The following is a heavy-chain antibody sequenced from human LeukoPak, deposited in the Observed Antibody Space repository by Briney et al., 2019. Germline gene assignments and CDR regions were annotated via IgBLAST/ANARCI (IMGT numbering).Heavy chain of an antibody. CDR1: GFTVSSND. CDR2: IYAGDTT. J-gene: IGHJ5*02. V-gene: IGHV3-53*01. CDR3: ARGPRGFDP. Sequence: GGSLRLSCAASGFTVSSNDMSWVRQAPGKGLEWVSVIYAGDTTSYADSVKGRFTISRDNSKNTLYLQMNSLRAEDTAVYYCARGPRGFDPWGQGTLVTVSS.